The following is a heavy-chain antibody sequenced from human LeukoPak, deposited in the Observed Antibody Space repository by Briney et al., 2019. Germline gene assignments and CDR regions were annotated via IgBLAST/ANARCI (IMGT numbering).Heavy chain of an antibody. J-gene: IGHJ4*02. D-gene: IGHD5-24*01. CDR3: ARGAGYNCPYYFDY. CDR2: ISYDGSKK. CDR1: GFTFSRYA. V-gene: IGHV3-30*14. Sequence: GGSLRLSCAASGFTFSRYAVHWVRQAPGRGLEWVAVISYDGSKKYYADSVKGRFTISRDTSKNTLYLQMNSLRAEDTAVYYCARGAGYNCPYYFDYWGQGTLVTVSS.